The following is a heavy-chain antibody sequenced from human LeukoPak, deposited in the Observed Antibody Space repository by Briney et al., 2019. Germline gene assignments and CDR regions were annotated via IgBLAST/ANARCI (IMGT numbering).Heavy chain of an antibody. D-gene: IGHD3-10*01. Sequence: GGSLRLSCAASGFTFSNYAMSWVRQAPGKGLEWVGFIRSKAYGGTTEYAASGKGRFTIARDDSKSIAYLQMNSLKPEDTAVYYCTSSFGQLSFFDYWGQGTLVTVSS. J-gene: IGHJ4*02. CDR3: TSSFGQLSFFDY. CDR1: GFTFSNYA. V-gene: IGHV3-49*04. CDR2: IRSKAYGGTT.